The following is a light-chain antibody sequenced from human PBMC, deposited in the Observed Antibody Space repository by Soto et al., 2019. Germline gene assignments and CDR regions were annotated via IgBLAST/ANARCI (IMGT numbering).Light chain of an antibody. CDR2: GAS. CDR1: QRVSSTF. J-gene: IGKJ3*01. CDR3: QKYDSAPFT. V-gene: IGKV3-20*01. Sequence: EIVLTQSPGTLSVSPGEGATLSCRASQRVSSTFLAWYQHKPGQAPRLLIYGASTRATGIPDRFSGSGSGTDFTLTISRLEPEDGATYYCQKYDSAPFTFGPGTRVDI.